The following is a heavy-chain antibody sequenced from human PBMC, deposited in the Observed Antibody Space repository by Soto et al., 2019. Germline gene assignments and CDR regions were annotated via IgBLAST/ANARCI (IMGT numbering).Heavy chain of an antibody. CDR3: SRHDFMTARKSGHFEP. D-gene: IGHD6-6*01. Sequence: SETLSLTCTVSGGPISGSRYFWGWLRQPPGKGLEWIASIFYSGTAYYNPSLKSRVTMSVDTSTNQSSLKLSSVTAADTAVYSCSRHDFMTARKSGHFEPWGQGTLVTVSS. CDR1: GGPISGSRYF. J-gene: IGHJ5*02. CDR2: IFYSGTA. V-gene: IGHV4-39*01.